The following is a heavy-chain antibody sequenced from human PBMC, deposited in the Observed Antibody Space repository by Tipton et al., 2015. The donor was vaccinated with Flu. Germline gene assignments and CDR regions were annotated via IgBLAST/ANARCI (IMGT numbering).Heavy chain of an antibody. V-gene: IGHV4-61*08. CDR1: GGSVSSDDYY. Sequence: LRLSCTVSGGSVSSDDYYSNWIRQPPGKGLEWIAYIRHSGTTNYSPSLRSRVTMSLDTSKNQFSLKLSSVTAADTAVYYCASTSNYGRRIEPDFDSWGQGTLVTVSS. CDR3: ASTSNYGRRIEPDFDS. CDR2: IRHSGTT. J-gene: IGHJ4*02. D-gene: IGHD1-14*01.